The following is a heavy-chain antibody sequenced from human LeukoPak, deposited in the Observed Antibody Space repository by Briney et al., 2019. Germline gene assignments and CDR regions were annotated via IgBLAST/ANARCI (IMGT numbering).Heavy chain of an antibody. Sequence: GGSLRLSCAASGFTFSSYSMNWVCQAPGKGLEWVSSISSSSSYIYYADSVKGRFTISRDNAKNSLYLQMNSLRAEDTAVYYCARGVVSSGYFDDAFDIWGQGTMVTVSS. D-gene: IGHD3-22*01. J-gene: IGHJ3*02. CDR2: ISSSSSYI. V-gene: IGHV3-21*01. CDR3: ARGVVSSGYFDDAFDI. CDR1: GFTFSSYS.